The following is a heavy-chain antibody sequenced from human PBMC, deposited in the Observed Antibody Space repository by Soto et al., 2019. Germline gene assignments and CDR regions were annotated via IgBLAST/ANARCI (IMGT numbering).Heavy chain of an antibody. V-gene: IGHV4-31*03. CDR2: IYYSGST. CDR1: GGSISSGGYH. J-gene: IGHJ4*02. Sequence: QVQLQESGPGLVKSSQTLSLTCTVSGGSISSGGYHWNWIRQHPRKGLEWIGNIYYSGSTYYNPSLKSRVTISIDTSKNQFSLKLSSVTTADTAVYYCARDVWPYHFDYWGQGTLVTVSS. D-gene: IGHD2-2*01. CDR3: ARDVWPYHFDY.